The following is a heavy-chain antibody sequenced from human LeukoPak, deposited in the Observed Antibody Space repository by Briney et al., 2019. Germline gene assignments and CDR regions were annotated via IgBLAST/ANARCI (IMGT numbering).Heavy chain of an antibody. V-gene: IGHV4-61*02. D-gene: IGHD3-3*01. Sequence: SETLSLTCTVSGGSVSSGSYYWSWIRQPAGKGLDWIGRIYTSGSTNYNPSLKSRVTISVDTSKNQFSLKLSSVTAADTAVYYCARGLLILRFLEPDAFDIWGQGTMVTVSS. CDR2: IYTSGST. CDR1: GGSVSSGSYY. CDR3: ARGLLILRFLEPDAFDI. J-gene: IGHJ3*02.